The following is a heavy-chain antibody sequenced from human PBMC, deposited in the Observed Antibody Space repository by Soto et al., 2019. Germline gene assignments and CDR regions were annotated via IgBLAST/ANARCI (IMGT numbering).Heavy chain of an antibody. CDR2: ISYDGSNK. V-gene: IGHV3-30*18. CDR1: GFTFSSYG. D-gene: IGHD3-16*01. CDR3: AKDSDGGHRPYYYYYGMDV. Sequence: SGGSLRLSCAASGFTFSSYGMHWVRQAPGKGLEWVAVISYDGSNKYYADSVKGRFTISRDNSKNTLYLQMNSLRAEDTAVYYCAKDSDGGHRPYYYYYGMDVWGQGTTVTVSS. J-gene: IGHJ6*02.